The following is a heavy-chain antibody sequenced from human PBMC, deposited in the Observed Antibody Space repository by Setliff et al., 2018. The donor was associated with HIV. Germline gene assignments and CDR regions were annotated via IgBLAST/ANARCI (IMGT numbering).Heavy chain of an antibody. Sequence: ASVKVSCKTSGYTFTNFGISWVRQAPGHGLEWMGWISPNFGHTNYAQNFHGRITLTVDTSTSRAYMELRSLRSDDTAVYFCARLGSGWSDSYYYAMDVWDQGTTVTVSS. D-gene: IGHD6-19*01. CDR2: ISPNFGHT. CDR1: GYTFTNFG. J-gene: IGHJ6*02. V-gene: IGHV1-18*01. CDR3: ARLGSGWSDSYYYAMDV.